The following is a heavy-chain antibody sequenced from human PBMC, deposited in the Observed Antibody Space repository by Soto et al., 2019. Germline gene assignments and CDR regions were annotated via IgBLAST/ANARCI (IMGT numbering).Heavy chain of an antibody. CDR2: ISSSSSYI. J-gene: IGHJ4*02. CDR3: ARVLAVAGTSGTDY. CDR1: GFTFSSYS. D-gene: IGHD6-19*01. V-gene: IGHV3-21*01. Sequence: GGSLRLSCAASGFTFSSYSMNWVRQAPGKGLEWVSSISSSSSYIYYADSVKGRFTISRDNAKNSLYLQMNSLRAEDTAVYYCARVLAVAGTSGTDYWGQGTLVTVSS.